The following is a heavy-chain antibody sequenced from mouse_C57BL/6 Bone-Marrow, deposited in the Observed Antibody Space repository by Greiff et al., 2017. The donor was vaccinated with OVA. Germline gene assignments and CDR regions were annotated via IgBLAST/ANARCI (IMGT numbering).Heavy chain of an antibody. V-gene: IGHV14-4*01. CDR2: IDPENGDT. CDR3: TTQELPFAY. CDR1: GFNIKDDY. J-gene: IGHJ3*01. D-gene: IGHD1-1*01. Sequence: EVHLVESGAELVRPGASVKLSCTASGFNIKDDYMHWVKQRPEQGLEWIGWIDPENGDTEYASKFQGKATITADTSSNTAYLQLSSLTSEDTAVYYCTTQELPFAYWGQGTLVTVSA.